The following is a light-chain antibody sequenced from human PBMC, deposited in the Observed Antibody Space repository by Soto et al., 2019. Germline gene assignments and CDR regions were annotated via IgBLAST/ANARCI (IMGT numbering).Light chain of an antibody. Sequence: SYELTQPPSVSVAPGLTAKIACGGDNIRGYSVHWYLQKSGQAPVLVVYDDSDRTAGIPERFSGSNSGNMATLSISRVEAGDEAEYYCQVWDSRGDRPVFGGGTKLTVL. V-gene: IGLV3-21*02. CDR3: QVWDSRGDRPV. CDR2: DDS. J-gene: IGLJ2*01. CDR1: NIRGYS.